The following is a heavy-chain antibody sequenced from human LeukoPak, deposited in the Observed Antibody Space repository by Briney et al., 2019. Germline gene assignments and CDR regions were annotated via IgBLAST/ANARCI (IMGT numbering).Heavy chain of an antibody. Sequence: GASVKVSCKASGYTFTSYGISWVRQAPGQGLEWMGWISAYNGNTNYAQKLQGRVTMTTDTSTSTAYMELRSLRSDDTAVYYCARDSSDTWGPGNYYGSGSYMETAGYFDYWGQGTLVTVSS. V-gene: IGHV1-18*01. D-gene: IGHD3-10*01. CDR2: ISAYNGNT. CDR3: ARDSSDTWGPGNYYGSGSYMETAGYFDY. J-gene: IGHJ4*02. CDR1: GYTFTSYG.